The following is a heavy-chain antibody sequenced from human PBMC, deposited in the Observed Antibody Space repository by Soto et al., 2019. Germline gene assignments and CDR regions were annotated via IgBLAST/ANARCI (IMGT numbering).Heavy chain of an antibody. V-gene: IGHV3-7*05. Sequence: EVQLVESGGGLVQPGGSLRLSCAASGFTLSGYWMNWVRQAPGKGLEWVANINQGGSEKNYVDSVKGRFTISKDNAKNSLDLQMNSLRVEDTAVYYCVRNYDWGQGTLVTVSS. CDR2: INQGGSEK. D-gene: IGHD3-16*01. J-gene: IGHJ4*02. CDR1: GFTLSGYW. CDR3: VRNYD.